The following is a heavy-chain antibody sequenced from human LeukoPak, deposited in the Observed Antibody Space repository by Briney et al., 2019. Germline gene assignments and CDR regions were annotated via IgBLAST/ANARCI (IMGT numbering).Heavy chain of an antibody. V-gene: IGHV4-34*01. J-gene: IGHJ4*02. CDR3: ASPQRGCSYGRFDY. D-gene: IGHD5-18*01. CDR1: GGSFSGYY. Sequence: SKTLSLTCAVYGGSFSGYYWSWIRQPPGKGLEWIGEINHSGSTNYNPSLKSRVTISVDTSKNQFSPKLSSVTAADTAVYYCASPQRGCSYGRFDYWGQGTLVTVSS. CDR2: INHSGST.